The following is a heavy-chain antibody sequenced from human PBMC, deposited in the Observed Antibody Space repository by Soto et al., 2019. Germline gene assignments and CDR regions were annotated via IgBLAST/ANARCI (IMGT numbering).Heavy chain of an antibody. Sequence: SVKVSCKASGGTFSSYAMRWVRQAPGRVLEWMVGVIPVFGTANYAQKFQGRVTITADESTSTAYMELRSLRSEDTAVYYCARDRNPVDKEVGYCTSTICYWDDFHGRDVWGQ. J-gene: IGHJ6*02. CDR3: ARDRNPVDKEVGYCTSTICYWDDFHGRDV. CDR2: VIPVFGTA. V-gene: IGHV1-69*13. D-gene: IGHD2-2*01. CDR1: GGTFSSYA.